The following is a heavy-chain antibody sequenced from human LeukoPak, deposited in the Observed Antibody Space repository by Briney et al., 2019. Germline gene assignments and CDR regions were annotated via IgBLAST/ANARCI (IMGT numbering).Heavy chain of an antibody. V-gene: IGHV4-39*07. CDR1: GGSISSSSYY. CDR2: IYYSGST. Sequence: SETLSLTCTVSGGSISSSSYYWGWIRQPPGKGLEWIGSIYYSGSTYYNPSLKSRVTISVDTSKNQFSLKLSSVTAADTAVYYCARGGGSGWYGVFWWFDPWGQGTLVTVSS. D-gene: IGHD6-19*01. CDR3: ARGGGSGWYGVFWWFDP. J-gene: IGHJ5*02.